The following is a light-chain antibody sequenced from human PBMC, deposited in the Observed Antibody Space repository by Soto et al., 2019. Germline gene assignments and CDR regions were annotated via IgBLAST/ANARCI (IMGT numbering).Light chain of an antibody. CDR2: DVF. CDR3: QQYFSSELT. CDR1: QVLSSNY. V-gene: IGKV3-20*01. Sequence: VLTQSPGTLSLSPGQRATLSCRASQVLSSNYLAWYQQRPGQAPRLLIYDVFSRATGIPDRFSGSGSGSDFTLTISRLEPEDSGVYYCQQYFSSELTFGGGTKVEFK. J-gene: IGKJ4*01.